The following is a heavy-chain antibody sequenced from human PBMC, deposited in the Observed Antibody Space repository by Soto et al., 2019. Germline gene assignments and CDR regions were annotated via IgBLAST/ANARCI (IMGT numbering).Heavy chain of an antibody. CDR1: GRSISPYY. CDR2: IYYSGST. CDR3: ASGKATYYYDSSGYYYPYGY. Sequence: SETLSLTCTVSGRSISPYYWTWIRQPPGKGLEWLGYIYYSGSTNYNPSLKSRVTISVDTSKNQFSLKLSSVTAADTAVYYCASGKATYYYDSSGYYYPYGYWGQGTLVTVSS. D-gene: IGHD3-22*01. V-gene: IGHV4-59*12. J-gene: IGHJ4*02.